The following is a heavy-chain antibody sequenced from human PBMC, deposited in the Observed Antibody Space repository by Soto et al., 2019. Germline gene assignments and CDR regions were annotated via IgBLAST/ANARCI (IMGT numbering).Heavy chain of an antibody. CDR2: INHSGST. J-gene: IGHJ6*02. Sequence: SETLSLTCAVYGGSFSGYYWSWIRQPPGKGLEWIGEINHSGSTNYNPSLKSRVTISVDTSKNQFSLKLSSVTAADTAVYYCARVLASSSWYGAYYYYYGMDVWGQGTTVTVS. CDR1: GGSFSGYY. V-gene: IGHV4-34*01. D-gene: IGHD6-13*01. CDR3: ARVLASSSWYGAYYYYYGMDV.